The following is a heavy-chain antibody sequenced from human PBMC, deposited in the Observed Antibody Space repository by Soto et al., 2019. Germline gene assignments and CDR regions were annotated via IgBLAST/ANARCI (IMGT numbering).Heavy chain of an antibody. CDR3: ARHRPQWPNYYSYYPVDV. D-gene: IGHD6-19*01. CDR2: IYYSGST. V-gene: IGHV4-39*01. J-gene: IGHJ6*03. CDR1: GGSISTDDVY. Sequence: QLQLQESGPGLVKPSETLYLTCTVSGGSISTDDVYWGWIRQPPGKGLEWIGTIYYSGSTSYNPSLKSRVTISVDSSENQCSLNLSSVTAADTAVYYCARHRPQWPNYYSYYPVDVWGKGTTVTVSS.